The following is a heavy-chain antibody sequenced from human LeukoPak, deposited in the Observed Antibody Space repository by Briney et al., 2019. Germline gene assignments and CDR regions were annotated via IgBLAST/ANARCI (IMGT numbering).Heavy chain of an antibody. Sequence: SGTLSLTCAVYGGSFSGYYWSWIRQPPGKGLEWIGEINHSGSTNYNPSLKSRVTISVDTSKNQFSLKLSSVTAADTAVYYCARVPGASDYWGQRTLVTVSS. CDR2: INHSGST. D-gene: IGHD2-2*01. J-gene: IGHJ4*02. V-gene: IGHV4-34*01. CDR1: GGSFSGYY. CDR3: ARVPGASDY.